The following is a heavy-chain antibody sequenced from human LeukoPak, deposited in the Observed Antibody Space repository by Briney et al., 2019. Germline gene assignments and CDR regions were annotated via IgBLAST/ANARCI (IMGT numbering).Heavy chain of an antibody. J-gene: IGHJ4*02. CDR2: ILHDGSNK. V-gene: IGHV3-30*19. D-gene: IGHD6-6*01. Sequence: QTGGSLRLSCAASGFSFSAYAMHWVRQSPGKGLEWVAVILHDGSNKYYADSVKGRFTISRDNSKNTLYLQMNSLRSEDTAVYYCAKDRWGSIASLDSWGQGTLVTVSS. CDR1: GFSFSAYA. CDR3: AKDRWGSIASLDS.